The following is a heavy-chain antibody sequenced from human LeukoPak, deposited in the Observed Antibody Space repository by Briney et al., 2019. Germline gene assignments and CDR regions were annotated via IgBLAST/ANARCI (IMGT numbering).Heavy chain of an antibody. J-gene: IGHJ4*02. Sequence: PGGSLRLSCAASGFTFSSYWMTWVRQAPGKGLEWVANMNLDGSEKYYVDSVRGRYTISRDNTKNSLFLQMSSLRAEDTAVYYCATDRGWRTSGYYLYYFEYWGQGTLVTFSS. D-gene: IGHD3-3*01. CDR3: ATDRGWRTSGYYLYYFEY. V-gene: IGHV3-7*01. CDR2: MNLDGSEK. CDR1: GFTFSSYW.